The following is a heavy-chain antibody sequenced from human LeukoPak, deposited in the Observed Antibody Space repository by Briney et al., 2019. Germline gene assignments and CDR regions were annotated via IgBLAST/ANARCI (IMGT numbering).Heavy chain of an antibody. CDR1: GFTFSSYA. CDR3: AKGDTALVTYNFDY. J-gene: IGHJ4*02. D-gene: IGHD5-18*01. Sequence: PGGSLRLSCAASGFTFSSYAMSWGRQAPGQGLEWASGGSWNSGDIAYADSVNGRFTISRDNAKNSLFLQMSSLRPEDMALYYCAKGDTALVTYNFDYWGQGTLVTVSS. CDR2: GSWNSGDI. V-gene: IGHV3-9*03.